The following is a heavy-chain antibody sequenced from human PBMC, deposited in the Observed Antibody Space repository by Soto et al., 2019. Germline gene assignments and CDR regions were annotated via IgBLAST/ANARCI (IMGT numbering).Heavy chain of an antibody. V-gene: IGHV4-59*08. Sequence: QVQVQESGPGLVKPSETLSLTCSVSGGSISGYYWTWIRQPPGEGLEWIGEISFSGTTTYNPSLKGRVTTLLDISRNPFSLRLTSVTAADTAVYYCARRVGGPPFTYGVDVWGHGTTVTVSS. CDR1: GGSISGYY. CDR3: ARRVGGPPFTYGVDV. D-gene: IGHD1-26*01. J-gene: IGHJ6*02. CDR2: ISFSGTT.